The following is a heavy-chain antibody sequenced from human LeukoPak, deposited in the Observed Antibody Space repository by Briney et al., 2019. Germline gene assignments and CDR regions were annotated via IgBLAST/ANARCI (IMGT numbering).Heavy chain of an antibody. J-gene: IGHJ4*02. CDR1: GDSVSSNSAA. CDR3: ARGLYSSSSLVVDY. Sequence: SQTLSLTCAISGDSVSSNSAAWNWIRQSLSRGLEWLGRTYYRSKWYNDYEVSVKSRITINPDTSKNQFSLQVNAVTPEDTAVYYCARGLYSSSSLVVDYWGQGTLVTVSS. D-gene: IGHD6-6*01. CDR2: TYYRSKWYN. V-gene: IGHV6-1*01.